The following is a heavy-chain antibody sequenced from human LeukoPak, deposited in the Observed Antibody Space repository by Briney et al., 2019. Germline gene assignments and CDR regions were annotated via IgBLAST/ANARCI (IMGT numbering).Heavy chain of an antibody. CDR3: ARALRRFLEPKDV. CDR1: GGSVSDGNYY. V-gene: IGHV4-61*02. J-gene: IGHJ6*04. CDR2: IYSSEDT. D-gene: IGHD3-3*01. Sequence: SQTLSLTCTVSGGSVSDGNYYWTWVRQPAGKGLEWIGRIYSSEDTKYNPSLKSRVTISVDTSKNQFSLKLSSVTAADTAVYYCARALRRFLEPKDVWGKGTTVTVSS.